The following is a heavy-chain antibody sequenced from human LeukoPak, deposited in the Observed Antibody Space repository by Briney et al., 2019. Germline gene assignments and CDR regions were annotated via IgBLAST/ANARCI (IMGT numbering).Heavy chain of an antibody. CDR1: GFTFSSYW. CDR2: IKQDGSEK. V-gene: IGHV3-7*03. D-gene: IGHD6-6*01. Sequence: GGSLRLSCAASGFTFSSYWMSWVRQAPGKGLEWVANIKQDGSEKYYVDSVKGRFTISRDNAKNSLYLQMNSLRAEDTAVYYCARPGGSSSSPDFDYWGQGTLVTVSS. CDR3: ARPGGSSSSPDFDY. J-gene: IGHJ4*02.